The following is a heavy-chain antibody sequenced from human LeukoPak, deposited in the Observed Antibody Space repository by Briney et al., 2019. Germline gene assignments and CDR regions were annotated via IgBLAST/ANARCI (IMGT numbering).Heavy chain of an antibody. Sequence: ASVKVSCKVSGYTLTELSMHWVRQAPGKGLEWMGGFDPEDGETIYAQKFQGRVTMTEDTSTDTAYMELSSLRSEDTAVYYCARSPELTGTFDYWGQGTLVTVSS. CDR1: GYTLTELS. J-gene: IGHJ4*02. CDR2: FDPEDGET. V-gene: IGHV1-24*01. CDR3: ARSPELTGTFDY. D-gene: IGHD1-20*01.